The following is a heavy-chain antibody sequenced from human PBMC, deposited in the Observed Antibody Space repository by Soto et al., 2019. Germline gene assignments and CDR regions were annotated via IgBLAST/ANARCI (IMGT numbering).Heavy chain of an antibody. CDR3: ASPIAAGHNYYYGIDV. CDR2: IIPIFGTA. Sequence: QGQLVQSGAEVKKPGSSVKVSCKASGGTFSSYAISWVRQAPGQGLEWMGGIIPIFGTANYAQKFQGRVTITADKSTSTAYMELSSLRSEDTAVYYCASPIAAGHNYYYGIDVWGQGTTVTVSS. D-gene: IGHD6-6*01. CDR1: GGTFSSYA. J-gene: IGHJ6*02. V-gene: IGHV1-69*06.